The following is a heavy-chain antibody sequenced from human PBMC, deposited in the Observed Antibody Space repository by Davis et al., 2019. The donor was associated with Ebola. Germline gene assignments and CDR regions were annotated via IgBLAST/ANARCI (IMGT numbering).Heavy chain of an antibody. V-gene: IGHV3-7*03. D-gene: IGHD4/OR15-4a*01. Sequence: GGSLRLSCAASGFTFSSYWMSWVRQAPGKGLEWVANIKQDGSEKYYVDSVKGRFTISRDNAKNSLYLQMNGLRAEDTTVYYCAKVPTYYYNGMDLWGQGTTVTVSS. CDR1: GFTFSSYW. J-gene: IGHJ6*02. CDR2: IKQDGSEK. CDR3: AKVPTYYYNGMDL.